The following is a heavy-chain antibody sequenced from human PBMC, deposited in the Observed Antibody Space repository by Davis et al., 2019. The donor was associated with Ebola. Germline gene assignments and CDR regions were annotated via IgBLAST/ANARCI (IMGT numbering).Heavy chain of an antibody. D-gene: IGHD1-1*01. J-gene: IGHJ4*02. V-gene: IGHV3-53*01. Sequence: GESPKISCAASGFTVSSNYMSWVRQAPGKGLEWFSLIYSGGSTYYADSVKGRFTISRDNSKNTLYLQMNSLRAEDTAVYYCASGPTTFWGQGTLVTVSS. CDR2: IYSGGST. CDR1: GFTVSSNY. CDR3: ASGPTTF.